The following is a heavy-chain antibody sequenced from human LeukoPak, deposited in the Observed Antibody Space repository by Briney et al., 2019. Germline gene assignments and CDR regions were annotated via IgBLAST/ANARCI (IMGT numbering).Heavy chain of an antibody. CDR2: ISRSSNSI. V-gene: IGHV3-48*04. CDR3: ARDTGSGYYSNNWFDP. D-gene: IGHD3-22*01. J-gene: IGHJ5*02. CDR1: GFTFSNHA. Sequence: PGGSLRLSCEASGFTFSNHAMNWVRQAPGKGLEWVSYISRSSNSIYYADSLEGRFTVSRDNAQSSLYLQMNSLRAEDTAVYYCARDTGSGYYSNNWFDPWGQGTLVTVSS.